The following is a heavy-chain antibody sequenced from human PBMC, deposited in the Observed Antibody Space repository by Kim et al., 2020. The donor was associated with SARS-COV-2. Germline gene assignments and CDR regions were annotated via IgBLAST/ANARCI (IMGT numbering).Heavy chain of an antibody. D-gene: IGHD3-10*01. Sequence: SETLSFTCTVSGGSINSYYWSWIRQPPGKGLEWIGYIYYSGSTNYNPSLKSRVTISVDTSKNQFSLKLSSVTAADTAVYYCARVPYGSGRIDYWGQGTLV. V-gene: IGHV4-59*13. CDR1: GGSINSYY. J-gene: IGHJ4*02. CDR2: IYYSGST. CDR3: ARVPYGSGRIDY.